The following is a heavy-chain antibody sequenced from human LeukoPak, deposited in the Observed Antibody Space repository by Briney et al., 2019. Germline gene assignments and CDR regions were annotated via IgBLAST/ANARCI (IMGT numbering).Heavy chain of an antibody. CDR3: ARVHNYDFWSGYYLKSPYYFDY. J-gene: IGHJ4*02. CDR2: IKQDGSEK. CDR1: GFTFSSYW. Sequence: GGSLRLSCAASGFTFSSYWMSWVRQAPGKGLEWVVNIKQDGSEKYYVDSVKGRFTISRDNAKNSLYLQMNSLRAEDTAVYYCARVHNYDFWSGYYLKSPYYFDYWGQGTLVTVS. D-gene: IGHD3-3*01. V-gene: IGHV3-7*01.